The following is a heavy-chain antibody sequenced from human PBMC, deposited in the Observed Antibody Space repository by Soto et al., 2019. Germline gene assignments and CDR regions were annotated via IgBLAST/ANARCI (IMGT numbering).Heavy chain of an antibody. Sequence: GGSLRLSCAASGFTFSSYAMSWVRQAPGKGLEWVSAISGSGGSTYYADSVKGRFTISRDNSKNTLYLQMNSLRAEDTAVYYCTVGAWPYIVVVPAAPDFDYWGQGTLVTVSS. CDR1: GFTFSSYA. D-gene: IGHD2-2*01. CDR2: ISGSGGST. V-gene: IGHV3-23*01. J-gene: IGHJ4*02. CDR3: TVGAWPYIVVVPAAPDFDY.